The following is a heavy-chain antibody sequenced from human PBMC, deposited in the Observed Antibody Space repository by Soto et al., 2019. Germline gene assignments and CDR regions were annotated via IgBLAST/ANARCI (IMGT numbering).Heavy chain of an antibody. CDR1: GFTFSGYW. V-gene: IGHV3-7*04. CDR3: ARGGSITLFGMIPELDY. D-gene: IGHD3-3*01. Sequence: GGSLRLSCAASGFTFSGYWMSWVRQAPGKGLEWVANIKQDGSEKYYVDSVKGRFTISRDNAKNSLYLQMNSLRAEDTAVYYCARGGSITLFGMIPELDYWGQGALVTVSS. J-gene: IGHJ4*02. CDR2: IKQDGSEK.